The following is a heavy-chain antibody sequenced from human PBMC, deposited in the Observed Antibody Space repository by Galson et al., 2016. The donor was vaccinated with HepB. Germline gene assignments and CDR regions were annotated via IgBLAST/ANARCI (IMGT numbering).Heavy chain of an antibody. D-gene: IGHD5-24*01. V-gene: IGHV1-18*01. CDR2: VSGYNGNT. J-gene: IGHJ4*02. CDR3: ARGDVQMATTSIDN. Sequence: SVKVSCKASGYTFSTYGISWVRQAPGQGLEWVGWVSGYNGNTNYAQKVQGRVTMTTDTSTITAYMELRSLRPDATAVYSCARGDVQMATTSIDNCGQGTLFIVSS. CDR1: GYTFSTYG.